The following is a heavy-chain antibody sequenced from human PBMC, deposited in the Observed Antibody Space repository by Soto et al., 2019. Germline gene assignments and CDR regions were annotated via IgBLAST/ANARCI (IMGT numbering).Heavy chain of an antibody. J-gene: IGHJ6*02. CDR2: IIPIFGTA. V-gene: IGHV1-69*12. CDR3: ARDEARHYYYGMDV. CDR1: GGTFSSYA. Sequence: QVQLVQSGAEVKKPGSSVKVSCKASGGTFSSYAISWVRQAPGQGLEWMGGIIPIFGTANYAQKFQGRVTITADESTSTAYMELSSLRSDDTAVYYCARDEARHYYYGMDVWGQGTTVTVSS.